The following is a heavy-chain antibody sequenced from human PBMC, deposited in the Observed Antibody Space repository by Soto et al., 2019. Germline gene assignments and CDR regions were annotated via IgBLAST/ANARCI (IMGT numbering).Heavy chain of an antibody. CDR1: GGSISSDGYS. V-gene: IGHV4-30-2*01. Sequence: QLQLQESGSGLVKPSQTLSLTCAVSGGSISSDGYSWSWIRQPPGKGLEWIGYIYNSGRTYYNPSLKSRVTISVDRSKNQFSLTVSSVTSADTAVYYCARVPDVWGQGTTVTVSS. CDR3: ARVPDV. J-gene: IGHJ6*02. CDR2: IYNSGRT.